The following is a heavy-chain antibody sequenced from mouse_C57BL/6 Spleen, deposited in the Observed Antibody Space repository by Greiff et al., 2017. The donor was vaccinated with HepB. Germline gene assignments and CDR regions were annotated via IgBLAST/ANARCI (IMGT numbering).Heavy chain of an antibody. Sequence: VQLQQPGTELVKPVASVKLSCKASGYTFTSYWMHWVKQRPGQGLEWIGNINPSNGGTNYNEKFKSKATLTVDKSSSTAYMQLSSLTSEDSAVYYCARSRTIYDGYYDYWGQGTTLTVSS. D-gene: IGHD2-3*01. CDR2: INPSNGGT. J-gene: IGHJ2*01. V-gene: IGHV1-53*01. CDR3: ARSRTIYDGYYDY. CDR1: GYTFTSYW.